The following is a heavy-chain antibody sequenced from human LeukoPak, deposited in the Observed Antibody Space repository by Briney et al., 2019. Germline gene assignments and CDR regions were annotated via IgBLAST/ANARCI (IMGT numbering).Heavy chain of an antibody. V-gene: IGHV1-46*01. CDR1: EYTFTNYY. J-gene: IGHJ4*01. CDR3: ARESGYDILTGYKYYFDY. D-gene: IGHD3-9*01. CDR2: INPSGGST. Sequence: ASVKVSCKASEYTFTNYYMHWVRQAPGQGLEWMGMINPSGGSTSYAQKFQGRVTMTRDTSTSTVYMELSSLRSEDTAVYYCARESGYDILTGYKYYFDYWGQGTLVTVSS.